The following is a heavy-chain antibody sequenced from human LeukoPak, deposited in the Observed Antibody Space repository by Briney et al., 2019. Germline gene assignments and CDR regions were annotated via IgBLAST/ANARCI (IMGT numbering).Heavy chain of an antibody. CDR2: IIPIFGTA. V-gene: IGHV1-69*05. J-gene: IGHJ6*03. D-gene: IGHD2-8*01. Sequence: GASVKVSCKASGGTFSSYAISWVRQAPGQGLEWMGGIIPIFGTANYAQKFQGRVMITTDESTSTAYMELSSLRSEDTAVYYCASRGSLSRYCTNGVCQPYYYYYYMDVWGKGTTVTVSS. CDR3: ASRGSLSRYCTNGVCQPYYYYYYMDV. CDR1: GGTFSSYA.